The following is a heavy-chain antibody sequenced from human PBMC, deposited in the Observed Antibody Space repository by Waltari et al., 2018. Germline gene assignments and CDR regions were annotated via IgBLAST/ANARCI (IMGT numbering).Heavy chain of an antibody. D-gene: IGHD3-22*01. V-gene: IGHV3-7*01. CDR1: GCTFSRYC. CDR2: IKQDGSEK. J-gene: IGHJ5*02. CDR3: ARDKPYDSS. Sequence: EVQLVESGGGLVQPGGSLRLSCAASGCTFSRYCVSWVRQAPGKGLEWVANIKQDGSEKYYVDSVKGRFTISRDNAKNSLYLQMNSLRAEDTAVYYCARDKPYDSSWGQGTLVTVSS.